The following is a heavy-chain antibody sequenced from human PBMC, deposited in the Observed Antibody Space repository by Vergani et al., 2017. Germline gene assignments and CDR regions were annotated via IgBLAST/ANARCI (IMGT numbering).Heavy chain of an antibody. D-gene: IGHD2-2*01. J-gene: IGHJ6*02. CDR1: GYSFTSYW. CDR2: IDPSDSYT. Sequence: EVQLVQSGAEVKKPGESLRISCKGSGYSFTSYWISWVRQMPGKGLEWMGRIDPSDSYTNYSPSFQGHVTISADKSISTAYLQWSSLKASDTAMYYCARHLTYCSSTSCYYYYGMDVWGQGTTVTVSS. V-gene: IGHV5-10-1*03. CDR3: ARHLTYCSSTSCYYYYGMDV.